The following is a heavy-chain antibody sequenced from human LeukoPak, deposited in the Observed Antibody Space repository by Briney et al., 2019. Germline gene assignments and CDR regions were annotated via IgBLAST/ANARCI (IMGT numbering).Heavy chain of an antibody. D-gene: IGHD2-21*02. J-gene: IGHJ5*02. CDR2: INYSGST. V-gene: IGHV4-31*03. CDR3: AREVHCGGDWYSGWFAP. CDR1: GGSIRNGGYY. Sequence: SQTLSLTCTVSGGSIRNGGYYWSWIRQHPGKGPEWMVYINYSGSTFYNPSLKSRLTISVYTSKNQFSLNLSSVTAADTAVYYCAREVHCGGDWYSGWFAPWGEGTLVTVSS.